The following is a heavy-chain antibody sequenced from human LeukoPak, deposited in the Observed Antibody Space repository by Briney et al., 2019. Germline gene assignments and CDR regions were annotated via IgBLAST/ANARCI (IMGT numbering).Heavy chain of an antibody. Sequence: SETLSLTCAVSGYSISSGYYWSWIRQPAGKGLEWIGRIYTSGSTNYNPSLKSRVTMSVDTSKNQFSLKLSSVTAADTAVYYCARDTGYYYGSGSYYNAPNWFDPWGQGTLVTVSS. CDR3: ARDTGYYYGSGSYYNAPNWFDP. V-gene: IGHV4-4*07. CDR2: IYTSGST. CDR1: GYSISSGYY. D-gene: IGHD3-10*01. J-gene: IGHJ5*02.